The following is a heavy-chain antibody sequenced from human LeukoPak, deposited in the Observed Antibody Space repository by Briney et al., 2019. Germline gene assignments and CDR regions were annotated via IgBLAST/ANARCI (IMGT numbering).Heavy chain of an antibody. CDR1: GFTFSSYA. CDR2: IIGSGGSP. J-gene: IGHJ5*02. V-gene: IGHV3-23*01. Sequence: GGSLRLSCAASGFTFSSYAMSWGRQAPGKGLEWGSAIIGSGGSPYYAAPVKGQFTISRDNSKNTLYLQMNSLRAEDTAVYYCAKDRNRDDFWSGFPAGWFDPWGQGTLVTVSS. D-gene: IGHD3-3*01. CDR3: AKDRNRDDFWSGFPAGWFDP.